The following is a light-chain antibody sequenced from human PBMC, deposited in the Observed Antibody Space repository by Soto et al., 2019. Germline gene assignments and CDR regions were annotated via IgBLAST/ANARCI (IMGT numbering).Light chain of an antibody. J-gene: IGLJ1*01. CDR1: SSYVGGYSY. V-gene: IGLV2-14*01. CDR2: EVS. CDR3: SSYTSTSTRV. Sequence: QSALTQPAFVSGSPGQSITISCTGTSSYVGGYSYVSWYQHPPGKAPKLMISEVSNRPSGVSNRFSGSKSGNTASLTISGLQAEDEADYYCSSYTSTSTRVFGTGTKLTVL.